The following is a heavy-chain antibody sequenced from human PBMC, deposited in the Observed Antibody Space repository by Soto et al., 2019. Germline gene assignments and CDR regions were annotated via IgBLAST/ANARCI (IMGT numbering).Heavy chain of an antibody. J-gene: IGHJ5*02. Sequence: SETLSLTCTVSGRSFSPNYWAWIRQPPGKGLEWVGYIYFGGTTSYNPSLKSRVTMSLETSNSQFSLRLTSVTAADTAVYYCARLGAYYTSLDPWGAGTLVTVSS. CDR1: GRSFSPNY. D-gene: IGHD2-21*01. CDR2: IYFGGTT. CDR3: ARLGAYYTSLDP. V-gene: IGHV4-59*08.